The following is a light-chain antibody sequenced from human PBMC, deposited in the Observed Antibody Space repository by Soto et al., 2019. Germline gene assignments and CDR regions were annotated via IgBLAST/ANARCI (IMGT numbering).Light chain of an antibody. CDR1: SSDVGGYNY. J-gene: IGLJ1*01. CDR2: EVS. Sequence: QSVLTQPASVSGSPGQSITISCTGTSSDVGGYNYVSWYQQHPGKAPKLMIYEVSNRPSGVSNRFSGSKSGNTASLTISGLQAEDEADYYCSSYTSSSTLDYVFATGTKLTVL. CDR3: SSYTSSSTLDYV. V-gene: IGLV2-14*01.